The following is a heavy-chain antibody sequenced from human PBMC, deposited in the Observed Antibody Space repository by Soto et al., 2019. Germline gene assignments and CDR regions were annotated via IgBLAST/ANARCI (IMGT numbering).Heavy chain of an antibody. J-gene: IGHJ4*02. D-gene: IGHD6-19*01. V-gene: IGHV6-1*01. CDR3: ARAWDFSRGWYGSFSV. CDR1: GDSVSSNRAA. Sequence: SQPHSLTCAISGDSVSSNRAAWNWIRQSPSSGLEWLGRTYYRSKWYNDYAVSVKSRITINPDTSKNQFSLQLNSVTPEDTAVYYCARAWDFSRGWYGSFSVRGQGTLVTVSS. CDR2: TYYRSKWYN.